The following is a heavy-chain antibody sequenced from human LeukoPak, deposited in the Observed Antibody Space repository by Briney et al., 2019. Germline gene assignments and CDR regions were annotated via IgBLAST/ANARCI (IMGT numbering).Heavy chain of an antibody. CDR3: AKDTYRLREDRKDDY. CDR2: ISGSGGST. J-gene: IGHJ4*02. D-gene: IGHD2-15*01. CDR1: GFTFSSYW. V-gene: IGHV3-23*01. Sequence: PGGSLRLSCAASGFTFSSYWMSWVRQAPGKGLEWVSAISGSGGSTYYADSVKGRFTISRDNSKNTLYLQMNSLRAEDTAVYYCAKDTYRLREDRKDDYWGQGTLVTVSS.